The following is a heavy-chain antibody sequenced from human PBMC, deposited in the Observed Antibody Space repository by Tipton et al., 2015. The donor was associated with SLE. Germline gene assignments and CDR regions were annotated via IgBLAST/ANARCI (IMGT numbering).Heavy chain of an antibody. D-gene: IGHD1-26*01. CDR1: GGTFSGYA. CDR2: VIPIFGTA. CDR3: ARLVGATTGASFDY. Sequence: QLVQSGPEVKKPGSSVKVSCKASGGTFSGYAISWVRQAPGQGLEWMGGVIPIFGTANYAQKFQGRVTITADESTSTAYMELSSLRSEDTAVYYCARLVGATTGASFDYWGRGTLVTVSS. V-gene: IGHV1-69*01. J-gene: IGHJ4*02.